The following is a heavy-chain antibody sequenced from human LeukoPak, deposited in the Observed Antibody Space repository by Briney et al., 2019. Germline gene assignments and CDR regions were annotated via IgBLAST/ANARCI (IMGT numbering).Heavy chain of an antibody. CDR2: IYTSGTT. CDR3: VRDGRGYCSSSSVCYSWFDP. Sequence: KSSETLSLTCPVSGGPVNSYYWSWIRQPAGKGLEWIGRIYTSGTTNYNPSLKSRVSMPVDTSKNQFSLKLSSLTDADTAVYYCVRDGRGYCSSSSVCYSWFDPWGQGTLVAVSS. CDR1: GGPVNSYY. D-gene: IGHD2-2*01. J-gene: IGHJ5*02. V-gene: IGHV4-4*07.